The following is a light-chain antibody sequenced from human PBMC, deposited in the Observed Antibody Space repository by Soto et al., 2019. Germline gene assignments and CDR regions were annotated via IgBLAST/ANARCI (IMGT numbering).Light chain of an antibody. Sequence: DIQMTQSPSSLSASAGDRVTITCQASQDNSNHINWYQQKAGKAPKLLINDASNLETGVPSRFSGSGSGTDFTLSISSLQPEDIATYYCQQYVNALTFGGGTKVEIK. J-gene: IGKJ4*01. V-gene: IGKV1-33*01. CDR1: QDNSNH. CDR3: QQYVNALT. CDR2: DAS.